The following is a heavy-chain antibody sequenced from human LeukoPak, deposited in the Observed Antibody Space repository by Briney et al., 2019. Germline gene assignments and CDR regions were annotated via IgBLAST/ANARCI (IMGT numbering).Heavy chain of an antibody. Sequence: GGSLRLSCAASGFTFSSYAMSWVRQAPGKGLEWVSTISSSGGTTYYADSVKGRFTISRDISKNTLYLQMNSLSAEDTAVYYCAKDGMHSSSSSYYFDYWGQGTLVTVSS. CDR2: ISSSGGTT. CDR1: GFTFSSYA. V-gene: IGHV3-23*01. CDR3: AKDGMHSSSSSYYFDY. D-gene: IGHD6-6*01. J-gene: IGHJ4*02.